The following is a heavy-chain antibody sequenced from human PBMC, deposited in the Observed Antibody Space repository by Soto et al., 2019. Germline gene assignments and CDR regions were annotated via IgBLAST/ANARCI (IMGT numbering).Heavy chain of an antibody. D-gene: IGHD5-12*01. V-gene: IGHV1-69*13. J-gene: IGHJ6*02. CDR1: GYTFTSYG. CDR3: ARGNVDIVATIPRGLYYYYGMDV. Sequence: SVKVSCKASGYTFTSYGISWVRQAPGQGLEWMGWIIPIFGTANYAQKLQGRVTITADESTSTAYMELSSLRSEDTAVYYCARGNVDIVATIPRGLYYYYGMDVWGQGTTVTVSS. CDR2: IIPIFGTA.